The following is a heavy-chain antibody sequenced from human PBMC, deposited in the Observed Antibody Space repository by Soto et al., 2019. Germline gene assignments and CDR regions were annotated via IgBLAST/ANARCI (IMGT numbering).Heavy chain of an antibody. CDR2: IYYSGST. J-gene: IGHJ4*02. V-gene: IGHV4-59*01. CDR3: ARGNDYGDYYFDY. D-gene: IGHD4-17*01. CDR1: SGSISFYY. Sequence: SETLSLTCTFSSGSISFYYWSWIRQPPGKGLEWIGYIYYSGSTNYNPSLKSRVTTSVDTSKNQFSLKLSSVTAADTAVYYCARGNDYGDYYFDYWGQGTLVTVSS.